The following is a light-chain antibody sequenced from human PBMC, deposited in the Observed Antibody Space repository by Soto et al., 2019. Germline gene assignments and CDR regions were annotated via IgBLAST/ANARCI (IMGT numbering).Light chain of an antibody. CDR3: MQTLQTPYT. V-gene: IGKV2-28*01. CDR1: QSLLYGAGYMY. Sequence: DIVMTQSPLSLPVTPGEPASISCRSSQSLLYGAGYMYVDWYLQKPGQPPQLLIFLGSNRASGVHDRFRGRVHGTGFTRKINKVETEDGGVYYCMQTLQTPYTFGQGTKLEI. CDR2: LGS. J-gene: IGKJ2*01.